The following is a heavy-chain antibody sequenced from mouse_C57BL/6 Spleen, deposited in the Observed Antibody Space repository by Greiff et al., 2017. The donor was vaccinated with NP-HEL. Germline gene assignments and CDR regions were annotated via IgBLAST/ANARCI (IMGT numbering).Heavy chain of an antibody. J-gene: IGHJ4*01. CDR1: GFTFSSYG. CDR3: ARYGRGDAMDY. V-gene: IGHV5-6*01. D-gene: IGHD1-1*02. CDR2: ISSGGSYT. Sequence: EVQLVESGGDLVKPGGSLKLSCAASGFTFSSYGMSWVRQTPDKRLEWVATISSGGSYTYYPDSVKGRFHISRDNAKNTLYLQMSSLKSEDTARYYCARYGRGDAMDYWGQGTSVTVSS.